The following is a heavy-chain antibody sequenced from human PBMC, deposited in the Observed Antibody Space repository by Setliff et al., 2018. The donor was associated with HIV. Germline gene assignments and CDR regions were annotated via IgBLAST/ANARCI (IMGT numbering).Heavy chain of an antibody. V-gene: IGHV1-2*06. Sequence: ASVKVSCKASGFIFTDYHIHWVRQAPGQGPEWMGRFNPNSGVTNSPQKFQGRVTMTRDTSINTAYMELTRLTSDDTAFYYCAREPSGHDAFDLWGQGTMVTVSS. CDR1: GFIFTDYH. D-gene: IGHD2-15*01. CDR3: AREPSGHDAFDL. J-gene: IGHJ3*01. CDR2: FNPNSGVT.